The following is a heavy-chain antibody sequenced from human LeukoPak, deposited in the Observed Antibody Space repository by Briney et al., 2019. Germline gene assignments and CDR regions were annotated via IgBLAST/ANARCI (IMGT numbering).Heavy chain of an antibody. CDR2: IKRKTHGGTA. CDR1: GFXFSNSW. D-gene: IGHD2/OR15-2a*01. J-gene: IGHJ4*02. Sequence: GGSLRLSCAASGFXFSNSWISWVRQAPGKGLQWVGRIKRKTHGGTADYAAPVKGRFTISRDDSKNTLYLQMNSLKTEDTAVYYCTTEVLSTSYFDYWGQGTLVTVSS. CDR3: TTEVLSTSYFDY. V-gene: IGHV3-15*01.